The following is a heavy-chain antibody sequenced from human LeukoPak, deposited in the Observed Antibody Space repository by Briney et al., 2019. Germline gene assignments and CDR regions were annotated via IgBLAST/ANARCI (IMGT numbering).Heavy chain of an antibody. CDR2: INPNSGGT. V-gene: IGHV1-2*02. CDR1: GYTFTGYY. J-gene: IGHJ4*02. D-gene: IGHD6-19*01. CDR3: ARAPEQWLVYYFDY. Sequence: ASVKVSCKASGYTFTGYYMHWVRQAPGQGLEWMGWINPNSGGTNCAQKFQGRVTMTRDTSISTAYMELSRLRSDDTAVYYCARAPEQWLVYYFDYWGQGTLVTVSS.